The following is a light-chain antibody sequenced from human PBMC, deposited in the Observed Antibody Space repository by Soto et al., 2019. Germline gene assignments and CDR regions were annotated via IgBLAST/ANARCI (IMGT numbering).Light chain of an antibody. Sequence: DVVMTQSPLSLPVTLGQPASISCRSSQSLIHSDGNTYLSWFQQRPGQSPRRLIYEVSDRDSGGXDXCTGSGSGTDFTLKISRVEAEDVGVYYCMPGTHWPWTFGQGTEVEIK. CDR1: QSLIHSDGNTY. V-gene: IGKV2-30*02. CDR2: EVS. CDR3: MPGTHWPWT. J-gene: IGKJ1*01.